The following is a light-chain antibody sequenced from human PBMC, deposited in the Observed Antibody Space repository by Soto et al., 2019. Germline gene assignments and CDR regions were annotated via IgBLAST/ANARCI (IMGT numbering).Light chain of an antibody. CDR1: RMVATK. CDR2: GAS. V-gene: IGKV3-15*01. Sequence: EIVMTQSPASLSVSPGDGATLSSGPSRMVATKLAWYQKKPGQGPRLLIHGASTRAVGVPARFSGSGSGTDFTLTISSLQSEDFAVYYCQQYHNWPPQYTFGQGTKLQIK. J-gene: IGKJ2*01. CDR3: QQYHNWPPQYT.